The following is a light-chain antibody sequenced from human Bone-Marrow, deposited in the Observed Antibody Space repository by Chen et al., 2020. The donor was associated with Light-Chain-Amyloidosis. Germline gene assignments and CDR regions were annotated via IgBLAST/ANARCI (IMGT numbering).Light chain of an antibody. CDR2: VSD. V-gene: IGLV1-47*01. Sequence: QSILIQPPSASGTAGQWVTMSCSGTSSNIGKNHVYWYQQFPGMAPTLLIYVSDQRSSGVPARFSSSTSGISASLAINGRRSEDEADYYCAAWDDSLTGPVFGGGTKLTVL. CDR3: AAWDDSLTGPV. J-gene: IGLJ3*02. CDR1: SSNIGKNH.